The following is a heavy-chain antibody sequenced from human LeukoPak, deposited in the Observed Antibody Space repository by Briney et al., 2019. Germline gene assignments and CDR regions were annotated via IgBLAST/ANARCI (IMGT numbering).Heavy chain of an antibody. CDR2: ICGSGDNT. Sequence: GGSLRLSCAASGFTFSSYAMSWIRQAPAKGLEWVSAICGSGDNTYYADSAKGRFTISRDNSKHTLYLQMNSLRPEDTSVYYCAKDLSGVCFGCWGEGTLVTVSS. CDR3: AKDLSGVCFGC. CDR1: GFTFSSYA. V-gene: IGHV3-23*01. J-gene: IGHJ4*02. D-gene: IGHD3-3*01.